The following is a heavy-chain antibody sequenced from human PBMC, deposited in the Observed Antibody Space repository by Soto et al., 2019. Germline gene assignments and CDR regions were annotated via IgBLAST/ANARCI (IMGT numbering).Heavy chain of an antibody. V-gene: IGHV1-69*13. D-gene: IGHD3-22*01. Sequence: SVKVSCKASGGTFSSYAISWVRQAPGQGLEWMGGIIPIFGTANYAQKFQGRVTITADESTSTAYMELSSLRSEDTAVYYCALLTTYYYDSSGYPLTNWGQGTLVTVSS. CDR2: IIPIFGTA. CDR1: GGTFSSYA. CDR3: ALLTTYYYDSSGYPLTN. J-gene: IGHJ4*02.